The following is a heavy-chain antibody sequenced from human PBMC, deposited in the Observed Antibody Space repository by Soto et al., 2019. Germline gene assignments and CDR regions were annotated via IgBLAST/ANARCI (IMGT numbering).Heavy chain of an antibody. J-gene: IGHJ6*03. CDR3: ARGLKMLRVFGLKTYYYYYMDV. D-gene: IGHD3-10*01. Sequence: QVHLVQSGAEVKKPGASVKVSCKASGYTFTSYDINWVRQVAGQGLEWMGWMNPNSGDTAYAQEFQGRVTMSRNTSISISYMELGRLRPADTAVDYCARGLKMLRVFGLKTYYYYYMDVWGKGTTVTLSS. CDR2: MNPNSGDT. CDR1: GYTFTSYD. V-gene: IGHV1-8*01.